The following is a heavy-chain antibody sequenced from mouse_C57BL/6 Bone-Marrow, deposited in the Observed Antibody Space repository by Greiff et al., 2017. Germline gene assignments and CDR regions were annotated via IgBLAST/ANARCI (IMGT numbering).Heavy chain of an antibody. CDR3: TRIAY. V-gene: IGHV14-4*01. J-gene: IGHJ3*01. Sequence: EVKLMESGAELVRPGASVKLSCTASGFNIKDDYMHWVKQRPEQGLEWIGWIDPENGDTEYASKFQGKATITVDISSNTAYLQLSSLTSEDTAVYYCTRIAYWGQGTLVTVSA. CDR2: IDPENGDT. CDR1: GFNIKDDY.